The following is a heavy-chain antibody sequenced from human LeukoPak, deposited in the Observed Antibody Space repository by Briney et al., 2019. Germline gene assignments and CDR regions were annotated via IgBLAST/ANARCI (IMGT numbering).Heavy chain of an antibody. V-gene: IGHV3-53*01. CDR1: GFTFSSYW. D-gene: IGHD5-24*01. Sequence: PGGSLRLSCAASGFTFSSYWMSWARQAPGKGLEWVSVIYSGGSTYYADSVKGRFTISRDNSKNTLYLQMNSLRAEDTAVYYCARLDEMATFVVDYWGQGTLVTVSS. CDR3: ARLDEMATFVVDY. J-gene: IGHJ4*02. CDR2: IYSGGST.